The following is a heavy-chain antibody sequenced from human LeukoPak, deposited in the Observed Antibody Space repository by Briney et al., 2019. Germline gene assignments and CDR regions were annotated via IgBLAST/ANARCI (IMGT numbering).Heavy chain of an antibody. CDR2: IYSGGST. Sequence: GGSLRLSCAASGFTVSSNYMSWVRQAPGKGLEWVSVIYSGGSTYYADSVKGRFTISRHNSKNTLYLQMNSLRAEDTAVYYCARDRYDSSVDYYYGMDVWGQGTTVTVSS. D-gene: IGHD3-22*01. CDR1: GFTVSSNY. CDR3: ARDRYDSSVDYYYGMDV. J-gene: IGHJ6*02. V-gene: IGHV3-53*04.